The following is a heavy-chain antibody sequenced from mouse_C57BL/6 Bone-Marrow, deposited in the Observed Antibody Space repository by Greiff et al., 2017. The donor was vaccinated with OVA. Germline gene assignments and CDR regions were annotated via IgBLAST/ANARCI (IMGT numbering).Heavy chain of an antibody. CDR1: GFTFSSYG. D-gene: IGHD1-1*01. CDR2: ISSGGSYT. V-gene: IGHV5-6*01. J-gene: IGHJ4*01. CDR3: ARRDYGSTLYAKDY. Sequence: EVQLQESGGDLVKPGGSLKLSCAASGFTFSSYGMSWVRQTPDKRLEWVATISSGGSYTYYPDSVKGRFTISRDNAKNTLYLQMSRLKSEDTAMYYCARRDYGSTLYAKDYWGQGTSVTVSS.